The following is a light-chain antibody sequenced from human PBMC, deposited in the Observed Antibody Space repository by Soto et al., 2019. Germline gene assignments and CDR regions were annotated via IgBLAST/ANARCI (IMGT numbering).Light chain of an antibody. J-gene: IGKJ4*01. CDR1: QSVSTY. V-gene: IGKV3-11*01. CDR3: QQRSNWPST. CDR2: DAS. Sequence: EIVLTQSPVTLSLSPGERDTLSCRASQSVSTYLAWYQQKPGRAPRLLIYDASSRATGIPARFSGSGSGTDFTLTISSLEPEDFAVYYCQQRSNWPSTFGGGTKVEIK.